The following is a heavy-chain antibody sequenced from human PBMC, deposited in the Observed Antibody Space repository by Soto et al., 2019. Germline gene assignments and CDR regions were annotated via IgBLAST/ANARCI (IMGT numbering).Heavy chain of an antibody. J-gene: IGHJ3*01. D-gene: IGHD3-22*01. CDR2: IYWDDDK. V-gene: IGHV2-5*02. CDR1: GFSLTTPGVG. CDR3: VHRRVESSGRVWTYGTFDF. Sequence: QITLKESGPTLVNPTQTLTLTCHFSGFSLTTPGVGVGWVRQPPGKALEWLTLIYWDDDKRYSPSLKSRLAIAKDTASNLVVLTMTNMDPVDTGTYYCVHRRVESSGRVWTYGTFDFWGQGTVVTVSS.